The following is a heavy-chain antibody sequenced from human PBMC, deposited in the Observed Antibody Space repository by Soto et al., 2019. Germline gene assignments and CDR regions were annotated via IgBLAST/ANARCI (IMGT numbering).Heavy chain of an antibody. CDR3: TGITWFRGMDV. D-gene: IGHD3-10*01. CDR1: GDSVSTNSAG. CDR2: TYYKSKWNN. J-gene: IGHJ6*02. V-gene: IGHV6-1*01. Sequence: SQTLSRTCVISGDSVSTNSAGWNWIRQSPSRGLEWLGRTYYKSKWNNDYALSVKSRITINPDTSKNQFSLHLYSVTPEDTAVYYCTGITWFRGMDVWGPGTTVTVSS.